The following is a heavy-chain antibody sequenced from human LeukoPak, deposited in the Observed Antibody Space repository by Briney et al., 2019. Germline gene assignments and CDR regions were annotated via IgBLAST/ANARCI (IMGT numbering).Heavy chain of an antibody. J-gene: IGHJ4*02. CDR3: ARAGPPLSDILTGYYPDY. Sequence: GGSLRLSCAASGFTFSSYAMHWVRQAPGKGLEWVAVISYDGSNKYYADSVKGRFTISRDNSKNTLYLQMNSLRAEDTAVYYCARAGPPLSDILTGYYPDYWGQGTLVTVSS. CDR1: GFTFSSYA. D-gene: IGHD3-9*01. CDR2: ISYDGSNK. V-gene: IGHV3-30-3*01.